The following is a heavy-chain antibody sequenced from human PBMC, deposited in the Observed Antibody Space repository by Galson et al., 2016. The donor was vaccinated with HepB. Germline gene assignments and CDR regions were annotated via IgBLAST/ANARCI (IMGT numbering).Heavy chain of an antibody. CDR1: GYMFTTYD. J-gene: IGHJ6*02. D-gene: IGHD3-3*01. V-gene: IGHV1-8*01. CDR3: ARDSRTYYDSWSGYSRYFHVGMDV. Sequence: SVKVSCKASGYMFTTYDINWVRQAAGQGLEWMGWMNPDSGHTGYAQEFQGRVTMTRDTSISTAYMELSSLRSDDTAVYYCARDSRTYYDSWSGYSRYFHVGMDVWGQGTTVTVSS. CDR2: MNPDSGHT.